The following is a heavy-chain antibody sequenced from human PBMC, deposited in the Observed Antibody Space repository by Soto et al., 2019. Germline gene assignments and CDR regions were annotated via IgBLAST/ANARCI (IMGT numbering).Heavy chain of an antibody. CDR2: IYPGDSDT. CDR1: GHIFSNYW. CDR3: ARQRLWGTSGYYYFEN. D-gene: IGHD3-22*01. J-gene: IGHJ4*02. Sequence: ESLTISRKGSGHIFSNYWIGLVRQMPGKGLEWMGIIYPGDSDTRYSPSFQGQVTITVDKSINTAYLQWSRLKASDTAIYYCARQRLWGTSGYYYFENWGQGTLVTVS. V-gene: IGHV5-51*01.